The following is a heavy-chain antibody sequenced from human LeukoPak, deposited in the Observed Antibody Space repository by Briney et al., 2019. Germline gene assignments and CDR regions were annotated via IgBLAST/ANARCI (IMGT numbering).Heavy chain of an antibody. CDR2: ISGSGVST. V-gene: IGHV3-23*01. CDR3: AREERVGYFDY. CDR1: GFTFRTSG. Sequence: GGSLRLSCAASGFTFRTSGMSWVRQAPGKGLEWVSAISGSGVSTYYADSVKGRFTISRDNAKNSLYLQMNSLRAEDTALYYCAREERVGYFDYWGQGTLVTVSS. D-gene: IGHD5-24*01. J-gene: IGHJ4*02.